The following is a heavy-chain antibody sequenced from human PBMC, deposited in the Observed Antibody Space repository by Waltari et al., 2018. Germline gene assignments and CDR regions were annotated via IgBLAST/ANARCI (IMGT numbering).Heavy chain of an antibody. V-gene: IGHV3-74*01. CDR1: GFTFSRYW. J-gene: IGHJ6*02. CDR2: STRDGSNT. Sequence: EVQLVESGGGLVQPGGSLRLSCAASGFTFSRYWMYWVLHAPWTGLAWVSHSTRDGSNTGDADSVKGRFTISRDNAKNTLYMEMNSLRDEDTAVYYCVRDRGMDAWGQGTTVTVSS. CDR3: VRDRGMDA.